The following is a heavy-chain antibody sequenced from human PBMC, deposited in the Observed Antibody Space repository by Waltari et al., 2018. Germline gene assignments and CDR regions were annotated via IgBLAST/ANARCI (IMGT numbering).Heavy chain of an antibody. CDR2: IYYSGST. J-gene: IGHJ3*02. CDR1: GGSISSGGYY. CDR3: ASYGYGDERRIDAFDI. D-gene: IGHD4-17*01. Sequence: QVQLQESGPGLVKPSQTLSLTCTVSGGSISSGGYYWSWIRQHPGKGLEWIGYIYYSGSTYDNPSLKSRVTRSVDTSKNQCSLKLSSVTAAYTAVYYCASYGYGDERRIDAFDIWGQGTMVTVSS. V-gene: IGHV4-31*03.